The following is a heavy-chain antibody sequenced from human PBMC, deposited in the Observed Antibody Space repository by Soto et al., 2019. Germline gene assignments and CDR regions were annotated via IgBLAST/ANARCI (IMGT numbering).Heavy chain of an antibody. CDR3: AHRHERELRHYYGMDV. V-gene: IGHV2-5*02. D-gene: IGHD1-26*01. Sequence: QITLKESGPTLVKPTQTLTLTCTFSGFSLSTSGVGVGWIRQPPGKALEWLALIYWDDDKRYSPSLKSRLTITKDTSKNQVVLTMTNLDPVDTATYYCAHRHERELRHYYGMDVWGQGTTVTVSS. CDR1: GFSLSTSGVG. J-gene: IGHJ6*02. CDR2: IYWDDDK.